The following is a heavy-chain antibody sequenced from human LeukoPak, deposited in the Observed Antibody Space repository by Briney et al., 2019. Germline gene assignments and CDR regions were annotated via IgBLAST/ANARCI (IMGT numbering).Heavy chain of an antibody. CDR3: ARGAYYDFWSGYHLNWFDP. CDR2: INPNSGGT. D-gene: IGHD3-3*01. V-gene: IGHV1-2*02. CDR1: GYTFTGYY. Sequence: GASVKVSCKASGYTFTGYYMHWVRQAPGQGLEWMGWINPNSGGTNDAQKFQGRVTMTRDTSISTAYMELSRLRSDDTAVYYCARGAYYDFWSGYHLNWFDPWGQGTLVTVSS. J-gene: IGHJ5*02.